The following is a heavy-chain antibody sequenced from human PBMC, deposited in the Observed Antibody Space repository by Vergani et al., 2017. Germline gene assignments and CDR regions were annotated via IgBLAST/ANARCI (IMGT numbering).Heavy chain of an antibody. D-gene: IGHD2-15*01. CDR1: GGSINSHNYY. Sequence: QVQLQESGPGLVKPSQTLCLTCTVSGGSINSHNYYWIWIRQPAGKGLVWIGRVHTSGSTNYNPSLKSRVTMSEDTSKNQFSLNLTSVTAADTAVYFCARGSXLGGSFYKPLFDYWGQGILVTVSS. CDR2: VHTSGST. CDR3: ARGSXLGGSFYKPLFDY. J-gene: IGHJ4*02. V-gene: IGHV4-61*02.